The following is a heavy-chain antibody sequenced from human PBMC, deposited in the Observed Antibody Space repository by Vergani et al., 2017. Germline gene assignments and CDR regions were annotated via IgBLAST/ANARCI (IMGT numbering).Heavy chain of an antibody. V-gene: IGHV4-61*02. J-gene: IGHJ5*02. CDR2: IYTSGST. CDR3: ARDVRDYDFWGGYYRDNWFDP. D-gene: IGHD3-3*01. CDR1: GGSISSGSYY. Sequence: QVQLQESGPGLVKPSETLSLTCTISGGSISSGSYYWSWIRQPAGKGLEWIGRIYTSGSTNYNPSLKSRVTMSVDTSKNKFSLTLSSVTAADTGMYYCARDVRDYDFWGGYYRDNWFDPWGQGTLVTVSS.